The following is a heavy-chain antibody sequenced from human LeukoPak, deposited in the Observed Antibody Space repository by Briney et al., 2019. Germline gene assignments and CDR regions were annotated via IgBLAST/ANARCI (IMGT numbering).Heavy chain of an antibody. Sequence: ASVKVSCKASGGTFSSYAISWVRQAPGQGLEWMGRIIPILGIANYAQKFQGRVTITADKSTSTAYMELSSLRSGDTAVYYCAREEYYDFWSGYYQVDYWGQGTLVTVSS. J-gene: IGHJ4*02. D-gene: IGHD3-3*01. V-gene: IGHV1-69*04. CDR1: GGTFSSYA. CDR2: IIPILGIA. CDR3: AREEYYDFWSGYYQVDY.